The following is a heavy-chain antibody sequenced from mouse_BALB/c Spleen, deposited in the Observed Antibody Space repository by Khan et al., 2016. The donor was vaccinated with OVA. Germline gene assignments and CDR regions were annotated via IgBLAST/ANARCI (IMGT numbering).Heavy chain of an antibody. CDR3: ARAYYRFDGYYAMDY. V-gene: IGHV2-6-4*01. J-gene: IGHJ4*01. Sequence: QVQLKESGPVLVAPSQSPSITCTVSGFSLSRYNIHWVRQPPGKGLEWLGMIWGGGGTDYNSTLKSRLSISKDNSKSQVFLKMNSLQTDDSAMYYCARAYYRFDGYYAMDYWGQGTSVTVSS. CDR1: GFSLSRYN. D-gene: IGHD2-14*01. CDR2: IWGGGGT.